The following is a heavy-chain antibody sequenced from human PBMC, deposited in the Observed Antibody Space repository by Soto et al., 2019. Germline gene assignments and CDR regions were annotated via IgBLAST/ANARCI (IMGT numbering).Heavy chain of an antibody. Sequence: QVQLVQSGAEVKKPGSSVKVSCKASGGTFSSYAISWVRQAPGQGLEWMGGIIPIFGTANYAQKFQGRVTIIADESTSTAYMELSSLRSEDTAVYYCARPPLLGLGDRGYYYYYGMDVWGQGTAVTVSS. J-gene: IGHJ6*02. CDR3: ARPPLLGLGDRGYYYYYGMDV. CDR2: IIPIFGTA. CDR1: GGTFSSYA. D-gene: IGHD3-10*01. V-gene: IGHV1-69*01.